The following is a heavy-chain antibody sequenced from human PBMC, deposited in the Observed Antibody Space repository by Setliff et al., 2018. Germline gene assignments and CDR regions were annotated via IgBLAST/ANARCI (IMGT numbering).Heavy chain of an antibody. CDR3: ARLVRFCTRNACQRVAGAES. Sequence: SVKVSCETSTHALTDSVVILVRQAPGHGLEWVGWISGYSGKTYYAQRLQDRVTLTTNTSTNTFYLELRSLRPDDTAVYYCARLVRFCTRNACQRVAGAESWGQGTLVTVSS. D-gene: IGHD2-8*01. CDR2: ISGYSGKT. CDR1: THALTDSV. J-gene: IGHJ5*01. V-gene: IGHV1-18*01.